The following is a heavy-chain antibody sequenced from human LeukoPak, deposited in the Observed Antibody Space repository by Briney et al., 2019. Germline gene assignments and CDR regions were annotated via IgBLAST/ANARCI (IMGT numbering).Heavy chain of an antibody. J-gene: IGHJ4*02. D-gene: IGHD3-10*01. CDR3: ARTNPHYGSGSYYNLDY. V-gene: IGHV3-30*02. CDR1: GFTFSSYG. Sequence: GGSLRLSCAASGFTFSSYGMHWVRQAPGKGLEWVAFIRYDGSNKYYADSVKGRFTISRDNSKNTLYLQMNSLRAEDTALYYCARTNPHYGSGSYYNLDYWGQGTLVTVSS. CDR2: IRYDGSNK.